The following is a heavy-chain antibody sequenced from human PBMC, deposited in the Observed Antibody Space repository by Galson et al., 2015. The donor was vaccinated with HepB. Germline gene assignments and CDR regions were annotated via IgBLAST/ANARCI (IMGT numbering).Heavy chain of an antibody. CDR1: GYTFTSYD. J-gene: IGHJ6*02. D-gene: IGHD6-19*01. V-gene: IGHV1-8*01. CDR3: ASGKDSSGWYSSYYYYYYGMDV. CDR2: MNPNSGNT. Sequence: SVKVSCKASGYTFTSYDINWVRQATGQGLEWMGWMNPNSGNTGYAQKFQGRVTMTRNTSISTAYMELSSLRSEDTAVYYCASGKDSSGWYSSYYYYYYGMDVWGQGTTVTVSS.